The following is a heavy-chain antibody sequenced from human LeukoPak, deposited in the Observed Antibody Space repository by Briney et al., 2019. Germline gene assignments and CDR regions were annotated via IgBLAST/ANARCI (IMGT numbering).Heavy chain of an antibody. CDR1: GVPFSSCS. CDR2: ISSSSSYI. D-gene: IGHD3-3*01. Sequence: GGPPRISCGASGVPFSSCSMHWLRQAPGRGPVWVSSISSSSSYIYYADSVKGRFTISRDNAKNSLYLHTNSLRAEDTAVYYCASPTNFWSGWGQGTLVTVSS. V-gene: IGHV3-21*01. J-gene: IGHJ4*02. CDR3: ASPTNFWSG.